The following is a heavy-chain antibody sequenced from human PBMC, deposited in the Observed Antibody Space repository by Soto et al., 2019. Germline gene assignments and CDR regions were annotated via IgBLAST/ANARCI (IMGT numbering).Heavy chain of an antibody. CDR2: ISSSSSYI. J-gene: IGHJ3*02. Sequence: PGGSLSLSSAASGFPFSSYSMNWVRQAPGKGLEWVSSISSSSSYIYYADSVKGRFTISRDNAKNSLYLQMNSLRAEDTAVYYCARGELRSAFDIWGQGTMVTVSS. CDR3: ARGELRSAFDI. CDR1: GFPFSSYS. D-gene: IGHD1-7*01. V-gene: IGHV3-21*01.